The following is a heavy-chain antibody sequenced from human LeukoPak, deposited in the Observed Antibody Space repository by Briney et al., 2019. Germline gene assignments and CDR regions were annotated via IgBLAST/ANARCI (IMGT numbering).Heavy chain of an antibody. CDR2: ISWNSGST. D-gene: IGHD6-19*01. J-gene: IGHJ3*02. V-gene: IGHV3-9*03. CDR1: GFTFSSYS. Sequence: GGSLRLSCAASGFTFSSYSMNWVRQAPGKGLEWVSGISWNSGSTGYADSVKGRFTISRDNAKNSLYLQMNSLRAEDMALYYCAKDQYSSGSYHAFDIWGQGTMVTVSS. CDR3: AKDQYSSGSYHAFDI.